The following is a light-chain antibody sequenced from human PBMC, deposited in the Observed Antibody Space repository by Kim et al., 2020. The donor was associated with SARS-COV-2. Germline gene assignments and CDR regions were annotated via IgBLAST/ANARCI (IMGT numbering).Light chain of an antibody. CDR2: GAS. J-gene: IGKJ4*01. CDR1: QTVGSRY. CDR3: QQYGNSPLT. Sequence: LSPEERATLSCRASQTVGSRYLAWYQQKPGQTPRLLIYGASSRATGIPDRFSGSGSGTDFTLTISRLEPEDFAVYYCQQYGNSPLTFGGGTKLEI. V-gene: IGKV3-20*01.